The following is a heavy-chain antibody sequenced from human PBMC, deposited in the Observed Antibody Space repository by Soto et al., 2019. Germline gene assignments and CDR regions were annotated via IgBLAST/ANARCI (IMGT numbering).Heavy chain of an antibody. V-gene: IGHV1-69*13. CDR2: FIPIFGTA. CDR3: ARARTVSTTRCYYYGMNV. D-gene: IGHD4-17*01. J-gene: IGHJ6*02. Sequence: SVKVSCKASGGTFSSYAISWVRQAPGHGLEWMGGFIPIFGTANYAQKFQGRVTITADESTSTAYMALSSLRSEDTAVYYCARARTVSTTRCYYYGMNVWGQGTTVTVSS. CDR1: GGTFSSYA.